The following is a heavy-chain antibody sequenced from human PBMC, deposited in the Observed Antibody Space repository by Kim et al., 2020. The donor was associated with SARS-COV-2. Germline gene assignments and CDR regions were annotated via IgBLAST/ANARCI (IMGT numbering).Heavy chain of an antibody. CDR3: ARGFFDCSSTSCYSDYYYYGMDV. J-gene: IGHJ6*02. V-gene: IGHV1-8*01. CDR1: GYTFTSYD. CDR2: MNPNSGNT. Sequence: ASVKVSCKASGYTFTSYDINWVRQATGQGLEWMGWMNPNSGNTGYAQKFQGRVTMTRNTSISTAYMELSSLRSEDTAVYYCARGFFDCSSTSCYSDYYYYGMDVWGQGTTVTVSS. D-gene: IGHD2-2*01.